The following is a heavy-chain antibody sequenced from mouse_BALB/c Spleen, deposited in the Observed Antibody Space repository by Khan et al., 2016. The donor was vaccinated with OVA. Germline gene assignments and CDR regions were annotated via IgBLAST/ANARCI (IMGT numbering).Heavy chain of an antibody. CDR1: GFTFSHYG. Sequence: EVQLVESGGDLVKPGGSLKLSCAASGFTFSHYGMSWVRPTPDKRLEWVATISSASTYTFYPDSVKGRLTISRDNAKNTLYLQMSSLKSEDTAMYYCASHLTGSFAYWGQGTLVTVSA. V-gene: IGHV5-6*01. J-gene: IGHJ3*01. D-gene: IGHD4-1*01. CDR3: ASHLTGSFAY. CDR2: ISSASTYT.